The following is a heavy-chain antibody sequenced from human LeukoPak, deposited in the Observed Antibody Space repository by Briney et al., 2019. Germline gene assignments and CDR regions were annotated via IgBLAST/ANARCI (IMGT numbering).Heavy chain of an antibody. D-gene: IGHD5-12*01. Sequence: SETLSLTCTVSGGSISSYYWSWIRQPPGKGLEWIGYIYYSGSTNYNPSLKSRVTISVDTSKDQFSVKMSSVTAADTAVYYCARTRGSSGYDPHSYYYYGMDVWGQGTTVTVSS. CDR2: IYYSGST. CDR3: ARTRGSSGYDPHSYYYYGMDV. CDR1: GGSISSYY. V-gene: IGHV4-59*08. J-gene: IGHJ6*02.